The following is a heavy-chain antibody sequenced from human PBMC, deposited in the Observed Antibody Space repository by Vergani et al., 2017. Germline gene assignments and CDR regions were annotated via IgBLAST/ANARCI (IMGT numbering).Heavy chain of an antibody. D-gene: IGHD1-26*01. CDR1: GYTFTSYA. Sequence: QVQLVQSGAEVKKPGASVKVSCKASGYTFTSYAMHWVRQAPGQRLEWMGWINAGNGNTKYSQKFQGRVTITRYTSASTAYMELSSLRSEDTAVYYCAREEVGATIPSPFDPRPRHGFDSWGQGTLVTVSS. CDR2: INAGNGNT. CDR3: AREEVGATIPSPFDPRPRHGFDS. V-gene: IGHV1-3*01. J-gene: IGHJ4*02.